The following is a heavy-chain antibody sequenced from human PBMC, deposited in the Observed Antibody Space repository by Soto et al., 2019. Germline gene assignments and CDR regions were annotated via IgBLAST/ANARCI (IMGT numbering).Heavy chain of an antibody. D-gene: IGHD2-15*01. CDR1: GGSISSYY. V-gene: IGHV4-59*12. CDR2: IYYSGST. Sequence: SETLSLTCTVSGGSISSYYWSWIRQPPGKGLEWIGYIYYSGSTNYNPSLKSRVTISVDTSKNQFSLKLSSVTAADTAVYYCARVAAVGGMDVWGQGTTVTVSS. CDR3: ARVAAVGGMDV. J-gene: IGHJ6*02.